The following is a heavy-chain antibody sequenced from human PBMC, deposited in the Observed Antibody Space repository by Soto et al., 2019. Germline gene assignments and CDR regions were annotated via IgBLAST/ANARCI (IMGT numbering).Heavy chain of an antibody. CDR1: GFTFSSYG. V-gene: IGHV3-48*01. J-gene: IGHJ6*02. CDR2: ISSGSSTV. Sequence: GGSLRLSCAVSGFTFSSYGMHWVRQAPGKGLEWVSHISSGSSTVYYADSVKGRFTISRDNAENSLYLQMISLRAEDTAVYYCARDSVRGGDYYYGMDVWGQGTTVTVSS. D-gene: IGHD3-10*02. CDR3: ARDSVRGGDYYYGMDV.